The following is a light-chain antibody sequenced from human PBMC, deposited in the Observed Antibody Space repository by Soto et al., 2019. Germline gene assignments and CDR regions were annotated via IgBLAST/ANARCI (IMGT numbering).Light chain of an antibody. CDR1: QNIRSS. CDR2: GAS. Sequence: EVVRTQSPASLSASPGERITLSCRSSQNIRSSLAWYQQKPGQAPRLLIYGASNRATGIPDRFSGSGSGTDFTLTISRLEPEDFAVYYCQQYGSSGTFGQGTKVDI. V-gene: IGKV3-20*01. CDR3: QQYGSSGT. J-gene: IGKJ1*01.